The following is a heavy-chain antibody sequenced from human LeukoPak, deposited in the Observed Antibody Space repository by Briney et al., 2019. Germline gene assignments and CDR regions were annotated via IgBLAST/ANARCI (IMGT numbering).Heavy chain of an antibody. V-gene: IGHV3-30*03. Sequence: GGSLRLSCAASGFTFSNYGIYWVRQAPGKGLEWVAVISYDGSDKYYADSVKGRLTISRDNSKNTLYLQMNSLRAEDTAVYYCARRPSSQSFTGAECIQHWGQGTLVTVSS. CDR3: ARRPSSQSFTGAECIQH. CDR2: ISYDGSDK. CDR1: GFTFSNYG. D-gene: IGHD2-15*01. J-gene: IGHJ1*01.